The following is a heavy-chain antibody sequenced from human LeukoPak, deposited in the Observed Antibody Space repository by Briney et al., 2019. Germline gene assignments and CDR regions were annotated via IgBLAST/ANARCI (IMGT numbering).Heavy chain of an antibody. V-gene: IGHV4-59*01. CDR3: ARGWEFYESNGYVFDL. CDR1: GGSISNYY. J-gene: IGHJ3*01. CDR2: RYYTGSA. Sequence: SETLSLTCTVSGGSISNYYYSWIRQAPGKGLEWIGSRYYTGSASYSSSLRSRATISLGTSKNQFSLKLTSVTAADTAVYYCARGWEFYESNGYVFDLWGQGTMVTVSS. D-gene: IGHD3-22*01.